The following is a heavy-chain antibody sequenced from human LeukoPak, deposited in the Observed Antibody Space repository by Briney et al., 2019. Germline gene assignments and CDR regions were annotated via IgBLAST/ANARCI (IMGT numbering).Heavy chain of an antibody. CDR1: GNTFTGYY. Sequence: EASVKVSCKASGNTFTGYYMHWVRQAPGQGLEWMGWINPNSGGTNYAQKFQGRVTMTRDTSISSAYMELSRLRSDDTAVYYCARDQVQDYYFDYWGQGTLVTVSS. J-gene: IGHJ4*02. V-gene: IGHV1-2*02. CDR2: INPNSGGT. CDR3: ARDQVQDYYFDY. D-gene: IGHD3-10*01.